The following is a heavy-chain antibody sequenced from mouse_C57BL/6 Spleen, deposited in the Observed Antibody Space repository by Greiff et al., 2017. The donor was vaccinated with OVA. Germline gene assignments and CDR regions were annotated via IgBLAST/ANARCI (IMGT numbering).Heavy chain of an antibody. CDR1: GYTFTDYY. D-gene: IGHD2-3*01. Sequence: EVQLQQSGPELVKPGASVKISCKASGYTFTDYYMNWVKQSHGKSLEWIGDINPNNGGTSYNQKFKGKATLTVDKSSSTAYMELRSLTSEDSAVYYCARYGYYPDYWGQGTTLTVSS. V-gene: IGHV1-26*01. CDR3: ARYGYYPDY. J-gene: IGHJ2*01. CDR2: INPNNGGT.